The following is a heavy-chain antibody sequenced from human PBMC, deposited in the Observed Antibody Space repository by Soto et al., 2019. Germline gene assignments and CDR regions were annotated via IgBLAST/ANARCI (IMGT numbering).Heavy chain of an antibody. CDR3: AKGLVGYVFGVQDYYFGMDV. CDR1: GFKFSTYG. J-gene: IGHJ6*02. Sequence: QVQLVESGGGVVQPGRSLRLSCGASGFKFSTYGMHRVRQAPGKGLEWVAVISYDGNNKDYADSVKGRFTISRDNSKNTSYLQMNSLRAEDTAVYYCAKGLVGYVFGVQDYYFGMDVWGQGTTVAVSS. V-gene: IGHV3-30*18. CDR2: ISYDGNNK. D-gene: IGHD1-26*01.